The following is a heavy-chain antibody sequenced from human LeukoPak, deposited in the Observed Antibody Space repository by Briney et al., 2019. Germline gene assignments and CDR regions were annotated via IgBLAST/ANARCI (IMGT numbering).Heavy chain of an antibody. CDR3: ARGVRTYYDFWSQYYFDY. J-gene: IGHJ4*02. CDR1: GFTFDDYA. Sequence: GGSLRLSCAASGFTFDDYAMHWVRQAPGKGLEWVSGISWNSGSIGYADSVKGRFTISRDNSKNTLYLQMNSLRAEDTAVYYCARGVRTYYDFWSQYYFDYWGQGTLVTVSS. V-gene: IGHV3-9*01. D-gene: IGHD3-3*01. CDR2: ISWNSGSI.